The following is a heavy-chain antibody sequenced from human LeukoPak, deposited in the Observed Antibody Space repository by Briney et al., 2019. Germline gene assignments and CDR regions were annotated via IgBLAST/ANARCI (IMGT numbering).Heavy chain of an antibody. CDR1: GFTFSSYV. CDR2: ISYDGSNE. D-gene: IGHD3-22*01. V-gene: IGHV3-30*04. CDR3: ARDLGQYYDTSDNWFDP. J-gene: IGHJ5*02. Sequence: GGSLRLSCAASGFTFSSYVMHWVRQAPGKGLEWVAIISYDGSNEYYADSVKGRFTISRDNAKNTLNLQMNSLRAEDTAVYYCARDLGQYYDTSDNWFDPWGQGTLVTVSS.